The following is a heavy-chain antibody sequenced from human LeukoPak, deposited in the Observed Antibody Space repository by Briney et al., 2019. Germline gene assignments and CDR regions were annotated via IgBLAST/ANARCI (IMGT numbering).Heavy chain of an antibody. CDR2: IYYSGST. CDR1: GGSISSSSYY. D-gene: IGHD6-6*01. CDR3: ARFPHRIAAPLGDY. J-gene: IGHJ4*02. Sequence: SETLSLTCTVSGGSISSSSYYWGWIRQPPGKGLEWIGSIYYSGSTYYNPSLKSRVTISVDTSKNQFSLKLSSVTAADTAVYYCARFPHRIAAPLGDYWGQETLVTVSS. V-gene: IGHV4-39*01.